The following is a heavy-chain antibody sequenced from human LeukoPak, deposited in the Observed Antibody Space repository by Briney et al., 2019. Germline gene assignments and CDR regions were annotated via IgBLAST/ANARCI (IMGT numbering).Heavy chain of an antibody. J-gene: IGHJ6*02. V-gene: IGHV1-69*04. D-gene: IGHD2-15*01. CDR3: AAPPRSDMYGMDV. Sequence: ASVKVSCKASGGTFSSYAISWVRQAPGQGLEWMGRIIPILGIANYAQKFQGRVTSTADKSTSTAYRELSSLRSGDTAVYYGAAPPRSDMYGMDVWSQGTSVTV. CDR1: GGTFSSYA. CDR2: IIPILGIA.